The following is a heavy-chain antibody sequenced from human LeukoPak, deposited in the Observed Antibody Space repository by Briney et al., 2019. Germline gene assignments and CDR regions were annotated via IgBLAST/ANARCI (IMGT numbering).Heavy chain of an antibody. CDR2: ITAGGDTT. V-gene: IGHV3-11*04. CDR1: GFIFCNAW. CDR3: ARGPPYYDIFIAFFDY. Sequence: GGSLRLSCAASGFIFCNAWMSWVRQAPGKGLECVSAITAGGDTTYYADSVKGRFTISRDNAKNSLYLQMNSLRAEDTAVYYCARGPPYYDIFIAFFDYWGQGTLVTVSS. J-gene: IGHJ4*02. D-gene: IGHD3-9*01.